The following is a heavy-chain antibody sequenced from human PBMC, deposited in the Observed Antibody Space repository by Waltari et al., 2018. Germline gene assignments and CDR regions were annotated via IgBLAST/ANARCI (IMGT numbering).Heavy chain of an antibody. V-gene: IGHV4-38-2*01. D-gene: IGHD3-3*01. CDR3: ARRGRSGYYPRPCDY. J-gene: IGHJ4*02. CDR1: GSSISSGYY. Sequence: QVQLQESGPGLVKPSETLSLTCAVSGSSISSGYYWGWIRQPPGQGLEWIGSIYQSGSTHNNPSLKSGVTRSVDTAKTQVSLKLSSVTAADTAVYYCARRGRSGYYPRPCDYWGQGTLVTVSS. CDR2: IYQSGST.